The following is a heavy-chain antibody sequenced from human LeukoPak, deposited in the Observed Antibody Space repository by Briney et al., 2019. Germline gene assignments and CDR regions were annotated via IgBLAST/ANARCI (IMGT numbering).Heavy chain of an antibody. J-gene: IGHJ3*02. CDR3: ARDWANIAVAGSNAFDI. Sequence: GASVKVSCKASGSTFPSSYMNWVRQAPGQGLEGMGWISAYNGNTNYAQKLQGRVTMTTDTSTSTAYMELRSLRSDDTAVYYCARDWANIAVAGSNAFDIWGQGTMVTVSS. V-gene: IGHV1-18*01. CDR1: GSTFPSSY. D-gene: IGHD6-19*01. CDR2: ISAYNGNT.